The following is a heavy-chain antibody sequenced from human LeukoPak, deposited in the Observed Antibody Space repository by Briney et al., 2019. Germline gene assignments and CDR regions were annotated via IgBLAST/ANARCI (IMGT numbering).Heavy chain of an antibody. D-gene: IGHD2-15*01. Sequence: PSDTLSLTCTVSGGSISSSSYYWGWIRQPPGKGLEWIGSIYDSGSTYYNPSLKSRVTISVDTAKNQFYLKLSSVTAADTAVYYCARHLEAVVVVAAWGQGTMVTVSS. CDR2: IYDSGST. CDR3: ARHLEAVVVVAA. CDR1: GGSISSSSYY. J-gene: IGHJ3*01. V-gene: IGHV4-39*01.